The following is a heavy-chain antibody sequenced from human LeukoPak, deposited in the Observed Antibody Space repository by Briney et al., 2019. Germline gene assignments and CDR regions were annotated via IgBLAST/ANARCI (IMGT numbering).Heavy chain of an antibody. J-gene: IGHJ4*02. V-gene: IGHV4-39*07. CDR3: ARDTYSSGWYRVDY. CDR2: IYYSGST. Sequence: PSETLSLTCTVSGASISSSSYYWGWIRQPPGKGLEWIGSIYYSGSTNYNPSLKSRVTISVDTSKNQFSLKLSSVTAADTAVYYCARDTYSSGWYRVDYWGQGTLVTVSS. CDR1: GASISSSSYY. D-gene: IGHD6-19*01.